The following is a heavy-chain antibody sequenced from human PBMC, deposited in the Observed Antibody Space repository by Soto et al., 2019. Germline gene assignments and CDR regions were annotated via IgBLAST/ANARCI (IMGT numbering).Heavy chain of an antibody. CDR3: ARGVNYDYVWGSYRYYYFDY. CDR1: GGSFSGYY. D-gene: IGHD3-16*02. V-gene: IGHV4-34*01. J-gene: IGHJ4*02. CDR2: INHSGST. Sequence: QVQLQQWGAGLLKPSETLSLTCAVYGGSFSGYYWSWIRQPPGKGLEWIGEINHSGSTNYNPSLKGRVTISVDTSKNQFSLKLSSVTAADTAVYYCARGVNYDYVWGSYRYYYFDYWGQGTLVTVSS.